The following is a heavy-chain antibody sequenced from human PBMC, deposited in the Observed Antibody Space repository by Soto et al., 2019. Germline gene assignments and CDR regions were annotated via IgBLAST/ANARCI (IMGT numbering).Heavy chain of an antibody. CDR1: GGSFSGYY. CDR2: INHSGST. D-gene: IGHD3-10*01. J-gene: IGHJ3*02. CDR3: ARRGDGYRDDAFDI. V-gene: IGHV4-34*01. Sequence: SETLSLTCAVYGGSFSGYYWSWIRQPPGKGLEWIGEINHSGSTNYNPSLKSRVTISVDTSKNQFSLKLSSVTAADTAVYYCARRGDGYRDDAFDIWGQGTIVTVSS.